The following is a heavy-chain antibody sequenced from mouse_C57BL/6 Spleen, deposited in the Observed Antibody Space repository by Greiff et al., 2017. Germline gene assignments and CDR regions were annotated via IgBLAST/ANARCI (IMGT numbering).Heavy chain of an antibody. Sequence: QVHVKQPGAELVKPGASVKLSCKASGYTFTSYWMPWVKQRPGQGLEWIGEIDPSDSYTNYNQKFKGKATLTVDTSSSTAYMQLSSLTSEDSAVYYCARYRDYYGSSYDAMDYWGQGTSVTVSS. CDR3: ARYRDYYGSSYDAMDY. CDR2: IDPSDSYT. CDR1: GYTFTSYW. D-gene: IGHD1-1*01. V-gene: IGHV1-50*01. J-gene: IGHJ4*01.